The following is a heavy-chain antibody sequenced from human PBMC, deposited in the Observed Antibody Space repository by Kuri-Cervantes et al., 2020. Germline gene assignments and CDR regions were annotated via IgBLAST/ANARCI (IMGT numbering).Heavy chain of an antibody. J-gene: IGHJ4*02. CDR2: IIPIFGTA. D-gene: IGHD6-19*01. CDR1: GGTFSSYA. CDR3: ARSGYDSGWCPLDY. Sequence: SVKVSCKASGGTFSSYAISWVRQAPGQGLEWMGGIIPIFGTANYAQKFQGRVTITADKSTSTAYMELRSLRSDDTAVYYCARSGYDSGWCPLDYWGQGTLVTVSS. V-gene: IGHV1-69*06.